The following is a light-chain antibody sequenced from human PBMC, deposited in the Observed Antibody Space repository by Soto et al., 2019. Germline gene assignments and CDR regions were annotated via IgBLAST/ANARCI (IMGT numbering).Light chain of an antibody. CDR2: DVS. CDR1: SSDVGGYNY. Sequence: QSVLTQPASVSGSPGQSITISCTGTSSDVGGYNYVSWYQQHPGKAPKLMIYDVSNRPSGVSNRFSGSKSGNTASLTISRLQAEDEADYYCSSYTSSSPWVFGGGTKLTVL. CDR3: SSYTSSSPWV. J-gene: IGLJ3*02. V-gene: IGLV2-14*01.